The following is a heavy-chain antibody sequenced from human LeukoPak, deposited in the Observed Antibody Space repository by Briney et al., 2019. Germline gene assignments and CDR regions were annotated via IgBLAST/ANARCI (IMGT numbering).Heavy chain of an antibody. Sequence: GGSLRLSCAASGFTFSSYGMQWVRQAPGKGLEGVAVIWYDGSNKYYADSVKGRFTISRDNSKNTLYLQMNSLRAEDTAVYYCARDAYSSGWTFDYWGQGTLVTVSS. CDR2: IWYDGSNK. J-gene: IGHJ4*02. CDR3: ARDAYSSGWTFDY. CDR1: GFTFSSYG. D-gene: IGHD6-19*01. V-gene: IGHV3-33*01.